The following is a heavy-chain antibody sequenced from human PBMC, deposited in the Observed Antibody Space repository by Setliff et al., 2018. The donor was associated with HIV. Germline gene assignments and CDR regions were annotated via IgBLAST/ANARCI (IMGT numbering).Heavy chain of an antibody. V-gene: IGHV3-23*01. Sequence: PGGSLRLSCAASGFTFSDYAMSWVRQAPGKGLEWVSIISGSGDSTYYADSVKGRFTISRDNSKNTLYLQMNSLRAEDTAVYYCARAGLYSSSWHYYYYYMDVWGKGTTVTVSS. J-gene: IGHJ6*03. CDR2: ISGSGDST. CDR3: ARAGLYSSSWHYYYYYMDV. D-gene: IGHD6-13*01. CDR1: GFTFSDYA.